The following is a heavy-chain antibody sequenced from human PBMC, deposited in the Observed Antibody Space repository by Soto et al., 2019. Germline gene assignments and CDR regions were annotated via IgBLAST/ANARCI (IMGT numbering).Heavy chain of an antibody. CDR1: GFTFSNYA. V-gene: IGHV3-23*01. D-gene: IGHD3-22*01. Sequence: EAQLLESGGALVQPGGSLRLSCAASGFTFSNYAMSWVRQAPAKGLEWFSAISGSGGGTYYADSVKGRFTISRDNSNKMLYLHMNSLRVEDTAVYYCAKGSAESRPYYFDYWGQGTLVTVSS. J-gene: IGHJ4*02. CDR2: ISGSGGGT. CDR3: AKGSAESRPYYFDY.